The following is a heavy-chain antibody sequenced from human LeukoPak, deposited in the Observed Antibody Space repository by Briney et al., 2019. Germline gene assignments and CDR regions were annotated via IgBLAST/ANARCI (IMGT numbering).Heavy chain of an antibody. D-gene: IGHD4-17*01. CDR3: VGGDYKYFQY. CDR1: GFTFSSHA. CDR2: ISNSGGYT. V-gene: IGHV3-23*01. J-gene: IGHJ1*01. Sequence: GGSLRLSCAASGFTFSSHAMSWVRQAPGKGLEWVSVISNSGGYTNSADSVKGRFTISRDKSKNTLYLQTNSLRAEDTAVYYCVGGDYKYFQYWGQGTLVTVSS.